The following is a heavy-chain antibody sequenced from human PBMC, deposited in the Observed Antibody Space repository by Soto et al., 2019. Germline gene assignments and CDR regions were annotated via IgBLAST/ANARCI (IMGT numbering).Heavy chain of an antibody. V-gene: IGHV3-30-3*01. CDR3: AREMDDQPLGVYGMDV. CDR1: GFTFSSYA. Sequence: GGSLRLSCAASGFTFSSYAMQCVRQAPGKGLEWVAVISYDGSNKYYADSVKGRFTISRDNSKNTLYLQMNSLRAEDTAVYYCAREMDDQPLGVYGMDVWGQGTTVTVSS. J-gene: IGHJ6*02. CDR2: ISYDGSNK. D-gene: IGHD2-2*01.